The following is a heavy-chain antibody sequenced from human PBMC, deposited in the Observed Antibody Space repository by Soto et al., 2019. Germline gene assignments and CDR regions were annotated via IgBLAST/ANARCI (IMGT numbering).Heavy chain of an antibody. Sequence: QVQLQESGPGLVKTSETLSLICSVSGGSITDYYWNWIRQPAGKGLEWIGQIYSSGSTKYNPSLKRRVTMSVSTSKSQFSLKLSSVTAADTAVYYCARGYRDTSGYYDAFDIWGQGTMVTVSS. CDR3: ARGYRDTSGYYDAFDI. V-gene: IGHV4-4*07. CDR2: IYSSGST. J-gene: IGHJ3*02. CDR1: GGSITDYY. D-gene: IGHD3-22*01.